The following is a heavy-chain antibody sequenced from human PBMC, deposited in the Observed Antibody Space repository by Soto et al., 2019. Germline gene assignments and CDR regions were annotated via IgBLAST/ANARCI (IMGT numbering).Heavy chain of an antibody. V-gene: IGHV5-10-1*01. D-gene: IGHD3-22*01. CDR2: IDPSDSYT. Sequence: GESLKISCKGSGYSFTSYWISWVRQMPVKGLEWMGRIDPSDSYTNYSPSFQGHVTISADKSISTAYLQWSSLKASDTAMHYCARPYDSSGYYYFRDGMDVWGQGTTVTVSS. J-gene: IGHJ6*02. CDR1: GYSFTSYW. CDR3: ARPYDSSGYYYFRDGMDV.